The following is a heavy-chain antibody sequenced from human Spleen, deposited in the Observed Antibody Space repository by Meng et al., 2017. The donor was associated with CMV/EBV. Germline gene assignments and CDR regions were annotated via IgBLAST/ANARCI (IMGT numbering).Heavy chain of an antibody. CDR2: ISSDGSST. J-gene: IGHJ5*02. CDR3: ARGVAPNWFHP. CDR1: GFTFSPYW. V-gene: IGHV3-74*03. Sequence: GGSLRLSCAASGFTFSPYWMHWVRQGPGKGLVWVSCISSDGSSTKYADSVKGRFTISRDDAKNSLYLQMNSLRAEDTAVYYCARGVAPNWFHPWGHGPLVTVSS. D-gene: IGHD2-21*01.